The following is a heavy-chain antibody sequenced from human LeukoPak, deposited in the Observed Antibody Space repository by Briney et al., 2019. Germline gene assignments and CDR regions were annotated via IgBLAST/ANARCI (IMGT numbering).Heavy chain of an antibody. CDR1: GGSISGYY. CDR2: IYYSGST. D-gene: IGHD4-23*01. Sequence: SETLSLTCTVSGGSISGYYWSWIRQPPGKGLEWIGYIYYSGSTNYNPSLKSRVTISVDTSKNQFSLKLSSVTAADTAVYYCARTDYGGNSDYFDYWGQGTLVTVSS. J-gene: IGHJ4*02. CDR3: ARTDYGGNSDYFDY. V-gene: IGHV4-59*01.